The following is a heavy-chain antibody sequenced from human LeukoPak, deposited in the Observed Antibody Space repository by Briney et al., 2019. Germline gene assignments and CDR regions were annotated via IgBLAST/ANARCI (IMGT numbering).Heavy chain of an antibody. CDR2: IWYDGSNK. D-gene: IGHD3-9*01. V-gene: IGHV3-33*01. CDR1: GFTFSSYG. CDR3: ARDARLALDY. J-gene: IGHJ4*02. Sequence: PGGSLRLSCAASGFTFSSYGMHWVRQAPGKGLEGVAVIWYDGSNKYYADSVKGRFTISRDNSKNTLYLQMNSLRAEDTAVYYCARDARLALDYWGQGTLVTVSS.